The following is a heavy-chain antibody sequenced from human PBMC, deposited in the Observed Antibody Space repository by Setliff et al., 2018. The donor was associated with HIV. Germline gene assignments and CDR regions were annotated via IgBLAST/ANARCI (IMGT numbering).Heavy chain of an antibody. CDR3: ERDYYDDTYYTPGIYYLYYMDV. CDR1: GDSIMTGDW. V-gene: IGHV4-4*02. D-gene: IGHD3-22*01. Sequence: SETLSLTCAVSGDSIMTGDWWSWVRQSPGKGLEWIGEISKSGSTNYNPSLRSRVTMSVDKSNNQFSLKLSSVTAADTAVYYCERDYYDDTYYTPGIYYLYYMDVWGKGTTVTVSS. J-gene: IGHJ6*03. CDR2: ISKSGST.